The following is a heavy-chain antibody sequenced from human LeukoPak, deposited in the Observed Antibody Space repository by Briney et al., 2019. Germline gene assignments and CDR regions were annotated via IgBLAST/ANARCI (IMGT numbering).Heavy chain of an antibody. V-gene: IGHV3-21*01. D-gene: IGHD5-24*01. CDR2: ISSSSSYI. CDR1: GFTFSSYS. CDR3: AREAEMATLAHDAFDI. Sequence: GGSLRLSCAASGFTFSSYSMNWVRQAPGKGLEWVSFISSSSSYIYYADSVKGRFTISRDNAKNSLYLQMNSLRAEDTAVYYCAREAEMATLAHDAFDIWGQGTMVTVSS. J-gene: IGHJ3*02.